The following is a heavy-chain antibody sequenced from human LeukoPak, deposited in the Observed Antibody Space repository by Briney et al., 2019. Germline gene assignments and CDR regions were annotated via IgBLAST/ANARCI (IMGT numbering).Heavy chain of an antibody. CDR2: INHSGST. CDR1: GGSFSGYY. CDR3: ARASPYYDFWSGYFDY. V-gene: IGHV4-34*01. Sequence: SETLSLTCAVYGGSFSGYYWSWIRQPPGKGLEWIGEINHSGSTNYNPSLKSRVTISVDTSKNQFSLKLSSVTAADTAVYYCARASPYYDFWSGYFDYWGQGTLVTVSS. D-gene: IGHD3-3*01. J-gene: IGHJ4*02.